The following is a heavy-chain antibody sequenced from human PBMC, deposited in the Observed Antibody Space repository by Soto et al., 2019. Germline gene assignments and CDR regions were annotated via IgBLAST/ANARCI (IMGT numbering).Heavy chain of an antibody. CDR1: GGSFSGYY. Sequence: SETLSLTCAGYGGSFSGYYWTWSRQPPGTGLEWIGEINHSGSTNYNPSLKSRVTISVDTSKNQFSLKLTSVTAADTAVYYCARDGVSSTEYTWNYGTYFDYWGQGALVTVS. CDR3: ARDGVSSTEYTWNYGTYFDY. V-gene: IGHV4-34*01. J-gene: IGHJ4*02. D-gene: IGHD1-7*01. CDR2: INHSGST.